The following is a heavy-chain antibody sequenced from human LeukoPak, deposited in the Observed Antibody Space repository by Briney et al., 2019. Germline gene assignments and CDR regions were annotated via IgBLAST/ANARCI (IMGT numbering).Heavy chain of an antibody. D-gene: IGHD2-15*01. CDR2: INPNSGGT. CDR1: GYTFTGYY. CDR3: ARGRYCSDGNCYHNWFDP. V-gene: IGHV1-2*02. Sequence: ASVKVSCKASGYTFTGYYMHWERQAPGQGPEWMGWINPNSGGTDYAQKFQGRVTMTRDTSINTAYMELSSLRSDDTAVYYCARGRYCSDGNCYHNWFDPWGQGTLVTVSS. J-gene: IGHJ5*02.